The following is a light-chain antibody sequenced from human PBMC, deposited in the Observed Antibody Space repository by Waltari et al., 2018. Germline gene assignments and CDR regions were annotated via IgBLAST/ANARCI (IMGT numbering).Light chain of an antibody. CDR1: RLRSYY. V-gene: IGLV3-19*01. CDR3: HSRETFSTRL. Sequence: SSDLTQDPSLSVALGQTVRLPCQGARLRSYYASWYQQRPGQAPILVLYGPDNRPSGIPDRFSGSTSGNTASLTITGAQAEDEADYYCHSRETFSTRLFGGGTRLTV. J-gene: IGLJ2*01. CDR2: GPD.